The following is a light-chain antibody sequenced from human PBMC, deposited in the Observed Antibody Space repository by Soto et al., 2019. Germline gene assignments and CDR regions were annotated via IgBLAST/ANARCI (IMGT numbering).Light chain of an antibody. CDR2: DDS. J-gene: IGLJ1*01. V-gene: IGLV2-14*01. Sequence: QSALTQPASVSGSPGQSITISCSGTSSDIGAYNYVSWYQQHPGKAPRVMIYDDSNRPSGVSNRFSGSKSGNTASLTISGLQAEDEADYYCKSYKSANTYVFARGTKLTVL. CDR3: KSYKSANTYV. CDR1: SSDIGAYNY.